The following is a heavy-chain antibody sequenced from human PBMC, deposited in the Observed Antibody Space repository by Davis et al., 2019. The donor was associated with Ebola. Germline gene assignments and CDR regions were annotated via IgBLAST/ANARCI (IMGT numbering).Heavy chain of an antibody. CDR3: ARHPPPRSIAARQEWSDY. D-gene: IGHD6-6*01. CDR2: IYYSGST. J-gene: IGHJ4*02. CDR1: GGSISSYY. Sequence: PSETLSLTCTVSGGSISSYYWSWIRQPPGKGLEWIGYIYYSGSTNYNPSLKSRVTISVDTSKNQFSLKLSSVTAADTAVYYCARHPPPRSIAARQEWSDYWGQGTLVTVSS. V-gene: IGHV4-59*08.